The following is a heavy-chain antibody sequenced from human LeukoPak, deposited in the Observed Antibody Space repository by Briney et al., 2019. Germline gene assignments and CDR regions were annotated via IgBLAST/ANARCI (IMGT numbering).Heavy chain of an antibody. Sequence: GASVKVSCKVSGYTLTELSMHWVRQAPGKGREWMGGFDPEDGETIYEQKFPGRVTMTENTSTDTAYMELSSLRSEDTAVYYCATYRPPDIVVVPAAKLYGMDVWGQGTTVTVSS. J-gene: IGHJ6*02. V-gene: IGHV1-24*01. CDR1: GYTLTELS. CDR2: FDPEDGET. CDR3: ATYRPPDIVVVPAAKLYGMDV. D-gene: IGHD2-2*01.